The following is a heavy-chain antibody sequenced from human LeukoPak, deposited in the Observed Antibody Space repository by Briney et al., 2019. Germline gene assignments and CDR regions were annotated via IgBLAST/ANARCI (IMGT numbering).Heavy chain of an antibody. J-gene: IGHJ4*02. CDR2: IYYSGST. CDR3: AGDSGSYRYFDY. D-gene: IGHD1-26*01. CDR1: GGSISSYY. V-gene: IGHV4-59*01. Sequence: SETLSLTCTVSGGSISSYYWSWIRQPPGKGLEWIGYIYYSGSTNYNPSLKSRVTISVDTSKNQFSLKLSSVTAADTAVYYCAGDSGSYRYFDYWGQGTLVTVSS.